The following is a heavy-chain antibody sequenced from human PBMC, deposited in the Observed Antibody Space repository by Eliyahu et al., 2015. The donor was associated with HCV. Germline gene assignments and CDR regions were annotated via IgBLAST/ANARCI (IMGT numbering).Heavy chain of an antibody. V-gene: IGHV3-30*02. CDR1: GFXFSSYG. CDR3: VKHHPFMMMKNANFFDP. CDR2: SRYDATTE. Sequence: QVQLVESGGGVVQPGGSLRXSXAGSGFXFSSYGIHWVRQAPGKGLEWVAFSRYDATTENYADSVKGRFTISRDNSKNTVYLQMNSLRTEDTATYFCVKHHPFMMMKNANFFDPWGQGTLVTVSS. J-gene: IGHJ5*02. D-gene: IGHD1-1*01.